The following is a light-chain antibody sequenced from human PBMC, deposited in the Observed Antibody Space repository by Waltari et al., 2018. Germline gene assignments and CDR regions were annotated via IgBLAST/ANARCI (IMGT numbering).Light chain of an antibody. V-gene: IGKV3-20*01. J-gene: IGKJ1*01. Sequence: IVLTQSPGTLSLSPGERATLSCRASHSVTYLAWYQQKPGQAPRLLIFGTSSRATDIPDRFSVSGSGTDFTLTISRLEPEDFAVYYCQQSGSSPWTFGQGTKVEIK. CDR1: HSVTY. CDR3: QQSGSSPWT. CDR2: GTS.